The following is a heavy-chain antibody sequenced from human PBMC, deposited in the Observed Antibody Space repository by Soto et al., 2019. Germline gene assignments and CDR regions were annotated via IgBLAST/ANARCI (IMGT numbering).Heavy chain of an antibody. D-gene: IGHD3-22*01. V-gene: IGHV1-69*13. CDR1: GGTFSSYA. Sequence: GASVQVSCKASGGTFSSYAISWVRQAPGQGLEWMGGIIPIFGTANYAQKFQGRVTITADESTSTAYMELSSLRSEDTAVYYCARLYYYDSSGYPKWSYYYGMDVWGQGTTVTVSS. CDR3: ARLYYYDSSGYPKWSYYYGMDV. CDR2: IIPIFGTA. J-gene: IGHJ6*02.